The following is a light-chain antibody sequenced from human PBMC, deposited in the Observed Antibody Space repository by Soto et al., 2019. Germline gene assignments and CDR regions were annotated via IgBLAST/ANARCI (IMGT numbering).Light chain of an antibody. CDR1: QNINNY. V-gene: IGKV1-39*01. J-gene: IGKJ4*01. Sequence: DIQMTQSPSSLSASVGDRVTITCQASQNINNYLNWYQQKPGKAPKLLIYAASSLQSGVPSRFSGGGSGTDFTLTISSLQPEDFATYSCQQSYSTPLTFGGGTKVDI. CDR3: QQSYSTPLT. CDR2: AAS.